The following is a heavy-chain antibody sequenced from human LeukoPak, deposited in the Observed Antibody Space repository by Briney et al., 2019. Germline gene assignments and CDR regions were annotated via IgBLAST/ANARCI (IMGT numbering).Heavy chain of an antibody. CDR3: ARENLAAAADY. D-gene: IGHD6-25*01. CDR2: IRGDGSMT. V-gene: IGHV3-74*01. Sequence: GGSLRLSCAASEFTFSAYWMHWVRPAPGKGLVWVSRIRGDGSMTNYADSVKGRFTISRDNAKNTLYLQMNSLRLEDTAVYYCARENLAAAADYWGQGTVVTVSS. CDR1: EFTFSAYW. J-gene: IGHJ4*02.